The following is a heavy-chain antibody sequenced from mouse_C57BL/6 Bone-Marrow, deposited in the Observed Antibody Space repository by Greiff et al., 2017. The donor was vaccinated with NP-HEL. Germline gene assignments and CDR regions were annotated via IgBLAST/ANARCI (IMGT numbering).Heavy chain of an antibody. Sequence: QVQLQQPGAELVMPGASVKLSCKASGYTFTSYWMHWVKQRPGQGLEWIGEIEPSDSYTNYNQKFKGKSTFTVDKSSSTAYMQLSSLTSEDSAVHYCARTDYGSSSYYYAMDYWGQGTTVTVSS. CDR2: IEPSDSYT. CDR3: ARTDYGSSSYYYAMDY. V-gene: IGHV1-69*01. CDR1: GYTFTSYW. J-gene: IGHJ4*01. D-gene: IGHD1-1*01.